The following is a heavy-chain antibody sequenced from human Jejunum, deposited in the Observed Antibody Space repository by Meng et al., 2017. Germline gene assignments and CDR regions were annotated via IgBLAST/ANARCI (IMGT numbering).Heavy chain of an antibody. D-gene: IGHD6-19*01. V-gene: IGHV4-4*02. CDR1: GDSISRDNW. CDR2: ILRTGTS. J-gene: IGHJ4*02. Sequence: QGQLQESGPGLVKPSGTQSLTCAVSGDSISRDNWGSWVRQPPGKGPEWIGDILRTGTSNYSPSLRSRVAIYMDKSKNQFSLSLNSVTAADTAVYYCARKGGTYSTGHFPHFDYWGQGTLVTVSS. CDR3: ARKGGTYSTGHFPHFDY.